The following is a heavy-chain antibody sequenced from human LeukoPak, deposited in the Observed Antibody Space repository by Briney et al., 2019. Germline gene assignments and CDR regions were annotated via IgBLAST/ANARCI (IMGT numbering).Heavy chain of an antibody. D-gene: IGHD6-19*01. CDR2: MNRDGSQR. J-gene: IGHJ5*02. Sequence: PGGSLRLSCVGSGFAFGSYWMSWARQAPGKGLEWVAKMNRDGSQRDYVDFVKGRFTISRDNAVNSLFLQMNSVRVEDTAVYYCASADSGRNSFGPWGQGTLVTVSS. CDR1: GFAFGSYW. V-gene: IGHV3-7*01. CDR3: ASADSGRNSFGP.